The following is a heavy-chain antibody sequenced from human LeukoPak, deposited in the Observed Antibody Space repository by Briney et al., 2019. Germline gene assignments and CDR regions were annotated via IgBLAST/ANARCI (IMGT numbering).Heavy chain of an antibody. CDR1: GFTFSSYD. CDR3: ARVLGIRFDY. V-gene: IGHV3-13*04. D-gene: IGHD1-26*01. Sequence: TGGSLRLSCAASGFTFSSYDMHWVRQATGKGLEWVSAIGIAGDTYYPGSVKGRFTISRENAKNSLYLQMNSLRAGDTAVYYCARVLGIRFDYWGQGTLVTVSS. J-gene: IGHJ4*02. CDR2: IGIAGDT.